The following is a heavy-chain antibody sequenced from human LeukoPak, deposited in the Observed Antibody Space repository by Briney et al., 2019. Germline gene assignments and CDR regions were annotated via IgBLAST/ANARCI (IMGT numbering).Heavy chain of an antibody. J-gene: IGHJ4*02. Sequence: GGSLRLSCAASGFTFSSYGMHWVRQAPGKGLEWVAVISYDGSNKYYADSVKGRFTISRDNSKNTLYLQMNSLGAEDTAVYYCAKDKGSSGWYTSFDYWGQGTLVTVSS. V-gene: IGHV3-30*18. CDR1: GFTFSSYG. CDR2: ISYDGSNK. CDR3: AKDKGSSGWYTSFDY. D-gene: IGHD6-19*01.